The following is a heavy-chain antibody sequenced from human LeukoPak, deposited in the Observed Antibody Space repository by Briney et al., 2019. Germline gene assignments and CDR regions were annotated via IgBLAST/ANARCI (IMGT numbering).Heavy chain of an antibody. CDR3: ATDASGSYFFDY. Sequence: SVKVSCKVSGYTLTELSMHGVRQAPGKGLEWMGGFDPEDGETIYAQKFQGRVTMTEDTSTDTAYMELSSLRSEDTAVYYCATDASGSYFFDYWGQGTLVTVSS. D-gene: IGHD1-26*01. V-gene: IGHV1-24*01. CDR2: FDPEDGET. CDR1: GYTLTELS. J-gene: IGHJ4*02.